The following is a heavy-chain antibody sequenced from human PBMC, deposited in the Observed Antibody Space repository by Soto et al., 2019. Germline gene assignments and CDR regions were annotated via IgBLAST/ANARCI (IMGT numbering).Heavy chain of an antibody. J-gene: IGHJ4*02. Sequence: GGSLRLSCTASEFSFSSYAMHWIRQSPGKGLEWVAVISFNGNSLHYADSVKDRFTISRDNSKSTLYLQMNNMRTEDTAVYYCARTFDTITYYFDYWGQGTLVTVSS. CDR2: ISFNGNSL. CDR3: ARTFDTITYYFDY. CDR1: EFSFSSYA. D-gene: IGHD3-9*01. V-gene: IGHV3-30-3*01.